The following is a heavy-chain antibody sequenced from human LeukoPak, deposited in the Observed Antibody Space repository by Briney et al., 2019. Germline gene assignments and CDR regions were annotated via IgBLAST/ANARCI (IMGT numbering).Heavy chain of an antibody. CDR2: INSDGSST. CDR1: GFIFRSHW. J-gene: IGHJ4*02. D-gene: IGHD2-15*01. Sequence: QPGGSLRLSCAASGFIFRSHWMDWARQAPGKGLVWVSRINSDGSSTTYADSVKGRFIIARDNAENTLYLQMNSLRVEDTAVYYCVRAPRYCSGGSCYPDYWGQGTLVTVSS. V-gene: IGHV3-74*03. CDR3: VRAPRYCSGGSCYPDY.